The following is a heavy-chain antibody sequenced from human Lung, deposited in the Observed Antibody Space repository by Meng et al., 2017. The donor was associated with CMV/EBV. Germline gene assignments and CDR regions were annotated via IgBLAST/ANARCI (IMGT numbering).Heavy chain of an antibody. CDR2: VNPISDDT. CDR3: AKSSDNGWSS. D-gene: IGHD6-19*01. J-gene: IGHJ4*01. Sequence: GQLVQSGAEVKRPGASVKISCQASGYSFSGFYLTWARQAPGHGLEWLGRVNPISDDTHLAQKFEGRITVTRGATINTAFMELTRLRPDDTAVYYCAKSSDNGWSSWGPGTLVTVSS. CDR1: GYSFSGFY. V-gene: IGHV1-2*06.